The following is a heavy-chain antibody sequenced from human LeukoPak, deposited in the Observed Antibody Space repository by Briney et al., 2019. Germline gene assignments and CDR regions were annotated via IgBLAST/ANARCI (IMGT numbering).Heavy chain of an antibody. V-gene: IGHV3-23*01. CDR2: ISGSGGST. CDR1: GFTFSSYA. CDR3: AKDHSGYSSGWPLGY. D-gene: IGHD6-19*01. J-gene: IGHJ4*02. Sequence: GGSLRLSCAASGFTFSSYAMSWVRQAPGKGLEWVSAISGSGGSTYYADSVKGRFTISRDNSKNTLYLQMNSLRAEDTAVYYCAKDHSGYSSGWPLGYWGKGTLVTVSS.